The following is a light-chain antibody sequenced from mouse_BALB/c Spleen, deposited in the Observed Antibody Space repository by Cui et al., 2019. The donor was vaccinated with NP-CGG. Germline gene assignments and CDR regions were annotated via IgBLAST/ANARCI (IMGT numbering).Light chain of an antibody. Sequence: QAVVTQASALPTSPGETVTLTCRSSPGAGTTSNYANWVQEKPDHLFTGLIGGTNNRAPGVPARFSGSLIGDKAALTITGAQTEDEAIYFCALWYSNHWVFGGGTKLTVL. CDR3: ALWYSNHWV. CDR1: PGAGTTSNY. V-gene: IGLV1*01. CDR2: GTN. J-gene: IGLJ1*01.